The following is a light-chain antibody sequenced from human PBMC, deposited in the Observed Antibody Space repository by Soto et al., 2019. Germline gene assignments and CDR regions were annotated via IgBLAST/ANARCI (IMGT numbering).Light chain of an antibody. CDR2: EVS. CDR3: ISYTIHDVRNL. J-gene: IGLJ1*01. CDR1: NSDVGIYDF. Sequence: QSVLTQPASVSGTPGQSITISCTGSNSDVGIYDFVSWYQHHPGRAPKLIVSEVSHRPSGVSNRFSGSKSGNTASLTISGLQSEDDADYYCISYTIHDVRNLFGTGTNVTVL. V-gene: IGLV2-14*01.